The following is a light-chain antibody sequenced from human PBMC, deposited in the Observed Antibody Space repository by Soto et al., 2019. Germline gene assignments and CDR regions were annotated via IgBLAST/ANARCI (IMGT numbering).Light chain of an antibody. CDR2: DVS. Sequence: QSVLTQPASVSGSPGQSITISCTGTSSDIGGYNYVSWYQQLPGKVPKLIIYDVSNRPSGVSDRFSGSKSGNADSLTISVLQAEDEADYYCSSYTSTSTLYVFGTGTQVTVL. J-gene: IGLJ1*01. CDR3: SSYTSTSTLYV. V-gene: IGLV2-14*03. CDR1: SSDIGGYNY.